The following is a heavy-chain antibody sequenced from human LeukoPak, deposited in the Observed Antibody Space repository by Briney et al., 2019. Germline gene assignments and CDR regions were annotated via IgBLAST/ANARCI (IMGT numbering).Heavy chain of an antibody. CDR1: GFTFSSYA. J-gene: IGHJ5*02. D-gene: IGHD3-10*01. Sequence: GGSLRLSCAASGFTFSSYAMSWVRQAPGKGLEWVSAISGSGGSTYYADSVEGRFTISRDNSKNTLYLQMNSLRAEDTAVYYCAKDGIVDYYGSGSYNVWFDPWGQGTLVTVSS. V-gene: IGHV3-23*01. CDR2: ISGSGGST. CDR3: AKDGIVDYYGSGSYNVWFDP.